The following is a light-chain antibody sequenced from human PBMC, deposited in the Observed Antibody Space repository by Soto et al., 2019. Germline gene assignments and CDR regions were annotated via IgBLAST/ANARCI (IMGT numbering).Light chain of an antibody. CDR2: KVS. CDR3: MQGTHWPWA. V-gene: IGKV2-30*01. Sequence: DVVMTQSPLSLPVTLGQPASISCRSSQSPVYSDGNTYLSWFQQRPGQSPRRLIYKVSNRDSGVPDRFSGSGSGTDFTLKISRVEAEDVGVYYCMQGTHWPWAFGQGTKVDNK. J-gene: IGKJ1*01. CDR1: QSPVYSDGNTY.